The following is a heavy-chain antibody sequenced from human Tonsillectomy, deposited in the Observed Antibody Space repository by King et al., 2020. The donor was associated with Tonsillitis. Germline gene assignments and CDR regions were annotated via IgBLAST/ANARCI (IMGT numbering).Heavy chain of an antibody. D-gene: IGHD3-9*01. J-gene: IGHJ3*02. CDR3: ARDLTYSDILTGYYNGAFDI. V-gene: IGHV3-7*01. CDR1: GFTFSSYW. CDR2: IKQDGSEK. Sequence: VQLVESGGGLVQPGGSLRLSCAASGFTFSSYWMSWVRQAPGKGLEWVANIKQDGSEKYYVDSVKGRFTISRDNAKNSLYLQMNSLRAEDTAVYYCARDLTYSDILTGYYNGAFDIWGQGTMVTVSS.